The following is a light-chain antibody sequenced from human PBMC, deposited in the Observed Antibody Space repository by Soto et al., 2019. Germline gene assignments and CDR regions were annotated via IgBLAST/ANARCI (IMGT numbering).Light chain of an antibody. CDR2: DVS. J-gene: IGLJ1*01. V-gene: IGLV2-14*01. CDR1: SSDVGGYNY. CDR3: SSYAGSSTHWV. Sequence: QSVLPQPASVSGSPGQSITISCTGTSSDVGGYNYVSWYQQHPGKAPELMIYDVSNRPSGVSNRFSGSKSGNTASLTISGLQAEDEADYYCSSYAGSSTHWVFGTGTKVTVL.